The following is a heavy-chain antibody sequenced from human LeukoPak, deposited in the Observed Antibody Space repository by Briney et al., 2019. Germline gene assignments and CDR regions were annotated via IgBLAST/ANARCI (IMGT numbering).Heavy chain of an antibody. CDR3: AKDNGPYGSGSYLYYFDY. D-gene: IGHD3-10*01. CDR1: GFTFSSYW. CDR2: IKSDGSST. J-gene: IGHJ4*02. V-gene: IGHV3-74*03. Sequence: GGSLRLSCAASGFTFSSYWMHWVRQGPGKGLVWVSRIKSDGSSTTYADSVKGRFTISRDNAKNSLYLQMNSLRAEDTALYYCAKDNGPYGSGSYLYYFDYWGQGTLVTVSS.